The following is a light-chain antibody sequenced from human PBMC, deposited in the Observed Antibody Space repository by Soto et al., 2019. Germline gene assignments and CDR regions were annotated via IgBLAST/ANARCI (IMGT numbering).Light chain of an antibody. J-gene: IGKJ1*01. V-gene: IGKV3-20*01. Sequence: EILMTQSPATLSVSPGERATLSCRASQSVNANLAWYQQKSGRAPRLLIFGASSRATGIPDRFSGSGSGTDFTLTISRLEPEDFAVYYCQHYGSSPEKFGQGTKV. CDR3: QHYGSSPEK. CDR2: GAS. CDR1: QSVNAN.